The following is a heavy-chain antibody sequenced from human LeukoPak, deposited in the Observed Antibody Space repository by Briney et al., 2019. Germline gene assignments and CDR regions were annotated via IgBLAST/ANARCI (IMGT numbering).Heavy chain of an antibody. D-gene: IGHD6-13*01. J-gene: IGHJ4*02. V-gene: IGHV3-30*18. Sequence: PGGSLRLSCVASGFMFSSHGMHWVRQAPGKGLEWVAVTSYDGSKEHYADSVKGRFTISRDNSKNMLYLQMNILRAEDTAVYYCAKDLRQQIHLDWGQGTLVTVSS. CDR1: GFMFSSHG. CDR2: TSYDGSKE. CDR3: AKDLRQQIHLD.